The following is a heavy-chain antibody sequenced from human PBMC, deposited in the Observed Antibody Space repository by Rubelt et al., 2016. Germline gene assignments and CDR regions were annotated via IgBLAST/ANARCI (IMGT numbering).Heavy chain of an antibody. CDR1: GFTFSTYS. V-gene: IGHV3-73*01. Sequence: LRLSCAASGFTFSTYSMNWVRQASGKGLEWVGRIKGKADNYATASAASVKGRFTISRDDSKNTAFLQMNSLKTDDTAVYYCARPMYYYESSDDDYWGQGTLVTVSS. J-gene: IGHJ4*02. D-gene: IGHD3-22*01. CDR3: ARPMYYYESSDDDY. CDR2: IKGKADNYAT.